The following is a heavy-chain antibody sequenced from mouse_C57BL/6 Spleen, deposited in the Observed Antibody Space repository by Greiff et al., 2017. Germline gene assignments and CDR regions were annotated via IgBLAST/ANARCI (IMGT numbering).Heavy chain of an antibody. CDR3: ARCDWEGAMDY. J-gene: IGHJ4*01. CDR2: IDPSDSYT. CDR1: GYTFTSYW. Sequence: VQLQQPGAELVKPGASVKLSCKASGYTFTSYWMQWVKQRPGQGLEWIGEIDPSDSYTNYNQKFKGKATLTVDTSSSTAYMQLSSLTSEDSAVYCCARCDWEGAMDYWGQGTSVTVSS. V-gene: IGHV1-50*01. D-gene: IGHD4-1*01.